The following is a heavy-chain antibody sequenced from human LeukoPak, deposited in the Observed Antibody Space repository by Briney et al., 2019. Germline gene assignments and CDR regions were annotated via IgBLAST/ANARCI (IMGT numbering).Heavy chain of an antibody. J-gene: IGHJ4*02. V-gene: IGHV4-59*01. D-gene: IGHD2-21*02. CDR2: ISYSGST. Sequence: PSETLSLTCTVSGGSISSYYWSWIRQPPGKGLEWIGYISYSGSTNYNPSLKSRVTISVDTSKNQFSLKLSSVTAADTAVYYCASHLYCGGDCYQFDYWGQGTPVTVSS. CDR1: GGSISSYY. CDR3: ASHLYCGGDCYQFDY.